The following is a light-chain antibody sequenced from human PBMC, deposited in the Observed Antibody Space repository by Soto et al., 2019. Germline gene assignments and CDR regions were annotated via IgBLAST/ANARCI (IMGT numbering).Light chain of an antibody. CDR3: SSYAGSNNPPYV. Sequence: QSVLTQPPSASGSPGQSVTISCTGTSSDGGGYNYVSWYQQHPGKAPKLMIYEVSKRPSGVPDRFSGSKSGNTASLTVSGLQAEDEADYYCSSYAGSNNPPYVFGTGTKVTVL. CDR1: SSDGGGYNY. CDR2: EVS. V-gene: IGLV2-8*01. J-gene: IGLJ1*01.